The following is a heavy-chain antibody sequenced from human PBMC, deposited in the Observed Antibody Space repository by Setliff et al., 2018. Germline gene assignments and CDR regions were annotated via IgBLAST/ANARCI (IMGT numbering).Heavy chain of an antibody. CDR1: GYSISSGYY. J-gene: IGHJ3*02. CDR2: IYHSGST. CDR3: ARESRATYNFWSGYYSTDAFDI. Sequence: SETLSLTSTVSGYSISSGYYWGWIRQPPGKGLEWIGSIYHSGSTYYNPSLKSRVTISVDTSKNQLSLKLSSVTAADTAVYYCARESRATYNFWSGYYSTDAFDIWGQGTMVTVSS. V-gene: IGHV4-38-2*02. D-gene: IGHD3-3*01.